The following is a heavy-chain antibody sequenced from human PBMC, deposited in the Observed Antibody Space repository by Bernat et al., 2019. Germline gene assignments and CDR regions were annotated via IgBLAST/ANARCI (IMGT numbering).Heavy chain of an antibody. V-gene: IGHV3-74*01. Sequence: EVQLAESGGGLVQPGGSLRLSCAASGFTFSTSWMHWVRQAPEKGLIWVSRINSDGTSAGYADSVKGRFTISRDNAKNTLYLQMSSLRVEDTAVYYCSVAANGGYFGLDVWGQGTTVTVSS. D-gene: IGHD2-21*01. J-gene: IGHJ6*01. CDR2: INSDGTSA. CDR1: GFTFSTSW. CDR3: SVAANGGYFGLDV.